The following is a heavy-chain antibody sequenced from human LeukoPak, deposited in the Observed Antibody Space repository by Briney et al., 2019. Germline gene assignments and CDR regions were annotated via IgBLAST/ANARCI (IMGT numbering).Heavy chain of an antibody. D-gene: IGHD3-3*01. V-gene: IGHV3-23*01. CDR1: GFTFSSYA. CDR3: PLDTWGGYYHDDY. CDR2: ISGSGGST. J-gene: IGHJ4*02. Sequence: GGSLRLSCAASGFTFSSYAMSWVRQAPGKGLEWVSAISGSGGSTYYADSVKGRFTISSDNSKNTLYLQMNSLRAEDTAVYYCPLDTWGGYYHDDYWCGGGLVAVSS.